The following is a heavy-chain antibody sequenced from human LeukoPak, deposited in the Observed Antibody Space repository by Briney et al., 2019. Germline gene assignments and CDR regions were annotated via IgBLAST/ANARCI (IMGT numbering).Heavy chain of an antibody. CDR3: ARDPYNGYYGDDYYYYMDV. CDR1: GFTFSSYE. Sequence: GGSLRLSCAASGFTFSSYEMNWVRQAPGKGLEWVSYISSSGSTIYYADSVKGRFTISRDNAKNSLYLQMNSLRAEDTAVYYCARDPYNGYYGDDYYYYMDVWGKGTTVTISS. CDR2: ISSSGSTI. J-gene: IGHJ6*03. V-gene: IGHV3-48*03. D-gene: IGHD4-17*01.